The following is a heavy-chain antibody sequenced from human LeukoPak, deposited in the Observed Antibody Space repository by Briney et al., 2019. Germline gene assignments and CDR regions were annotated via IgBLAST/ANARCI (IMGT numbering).Heavy chain of an antibody. D-gene: IGHD5-12*01. CDR2: IKQDGSEK. V-gene: IGHV3-7*01. CDR1: GFTFSSYW. J-gene: IGHJ4*02. Sequence: GRSLRLSCAASGFTFSSYWMRWVPQAPGKGLEWVANIKQDGSEKYYVDSVKGRFTISRDNAKNSLYLQMNSLRAEDTAVYYCARPQGGYSGYDPLGGQGTLVTVSS. CDR3: ARPQGGYSGYDPL.